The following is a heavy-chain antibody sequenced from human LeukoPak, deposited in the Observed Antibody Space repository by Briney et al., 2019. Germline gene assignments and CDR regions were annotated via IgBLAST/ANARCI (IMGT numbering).Heavy chain of an antibody. D-gene: IGHD4-17*01. J-gene: IGHJ4*02. CDR3: ARDRGYGDYGHYFDY. V-gene: IGHV3-11*05. CDR2: ISSSSYT. Sequence: GASLRLSCAASGFTFSDYYMNWIRQAPGKGLEWVSYISSSSYTNYADSVKRRFTISRDNAKNSLCLQMNSLRAEDTAVYYCARDRGYGDYGHYFDYWGQGTLVTVSS. CDR1: GFTFSDYY.